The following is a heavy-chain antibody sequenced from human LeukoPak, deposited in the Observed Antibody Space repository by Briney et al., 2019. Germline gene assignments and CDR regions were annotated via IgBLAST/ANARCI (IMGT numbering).Heavy chain of an antibody. J-gene: IGHJ3*02. CDR3: ARVGSSSATLDAFDI. D-gene: IGHD6-6*01. CDR2: IYHSGST. Sequence: SETLSLTCTVSGYSISSGYYWGWIRPPPGKGLEWIGIIYHSGSTYYNPSLKSRVTISVDTSKNQFSLNLSTVTAAATPVYYSARVGSSSATLDAFDIWGQGTMVTVSS. CDR1: GYSISSGYY. V-gene: IGHV4-38-2*02.